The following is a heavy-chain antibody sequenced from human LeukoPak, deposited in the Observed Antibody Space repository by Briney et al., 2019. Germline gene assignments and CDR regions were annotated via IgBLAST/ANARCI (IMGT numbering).Heavy chain of an antibody. D-gene: IGHD4-17*01. J-gene: IGHJ1*01. CDR2: IKQDGSGK. V-gene: IGHV3-7*01. Sequence: PGGSLRLSCAASGFTFSSYWMSWVRQAPGKGLEWVANIKQDGSGKYYVDSVKGRFTISRDNAKNSLYLQMNSLRAEDTAVYYCARFEYGDYATLYFQHWGQGTLVTVSS. CDR3: ARFEYGDYATLYFQH. CDR1: GFTFSSYW.